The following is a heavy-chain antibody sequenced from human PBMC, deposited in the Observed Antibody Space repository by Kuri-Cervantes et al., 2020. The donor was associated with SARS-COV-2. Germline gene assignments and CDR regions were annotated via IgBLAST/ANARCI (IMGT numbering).Heavy chain of an antibody. D-gene: IGHD3-10*01. CDR1: GGSVSDNY. CDR2: IHPSGTT. CDR3: ARDLLQSGSGSYYYGMDV. Sequence: SETLSLTCAVSGGSVSDNYWSWIRQPPGKGLEWIGEIHPSGTTNYNPSLESRVTISVDTSKNQFSLKLSSVTAADTAVYYCARDLLQSGSGSYYYGMDVWGQGTTVTVSS. J-gene: IGHJ6*02. V-gene: IGHV4-34*01.